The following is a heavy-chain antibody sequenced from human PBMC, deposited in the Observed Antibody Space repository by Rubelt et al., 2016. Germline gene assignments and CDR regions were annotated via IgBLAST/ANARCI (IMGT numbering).Heavy chain of an antibody. CDR3: ARGHSSVR. CDR2: IYHSGNT. J-gene: IGHJ4*02. Sequence: QVQLQESGPGLVKPSETLSLTCTVSGYSISSGYYWGWIRQPPGKGLEWIGSIYHSGNTYYNPSLKSRVTISVDTSKNQFSLEVSCVTGADAAVYYGARGHSSVRWGQGTLVTVSS. V-gene: IGHV4-38-2*02. D-gene: IGHD6-6*01. CDR1: GYSISSGYY.